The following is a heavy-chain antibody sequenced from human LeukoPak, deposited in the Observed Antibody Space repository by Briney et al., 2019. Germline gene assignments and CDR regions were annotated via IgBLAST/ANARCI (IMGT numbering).Heavy chain of an antibody. V-gene: IGHV4-39*01. CDR1: GGSISSSSYY. J-gene: IGHJ4*02. CDR2: ICYSGST. D-gene: IGHD3-10*01. Sequence: SETLSLTCTVSGGSISSSSYYWGWLRQPPGKGLEWIGSICYSGSTYYNPSLKSRVTISVDTSKNQFSLKLSSVTAADTAVYYCARQSFGDSEYYFDYWGQGTLVTVSS. CDR3: ARQSFGDSEYYFDY.